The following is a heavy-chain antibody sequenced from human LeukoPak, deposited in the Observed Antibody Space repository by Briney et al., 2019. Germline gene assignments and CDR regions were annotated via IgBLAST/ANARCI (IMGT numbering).Heavy chain of an antibody. Sequence: PSETLSLTCAVYGGSSSGYYWSWIRQPPGKGLEWIGEINHRGSTNYNPSLKSRVTISVDTSKNQFSLKLSSVTAADTAVYYCARGVVPAALNPISPYYYYYYMDVWGKGTTVTVSS. D-gene: IGHD2-2*01. CDR2: INHRGST. J-gene: IGHJ6*03. CDR3: ARGVVPAALNPISPYYYYYYMDV. V-gene: IGHV4-34*01. CDR1: GGSSSGYY.